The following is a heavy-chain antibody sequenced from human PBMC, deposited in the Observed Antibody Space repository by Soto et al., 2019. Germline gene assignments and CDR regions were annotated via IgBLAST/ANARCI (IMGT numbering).Heavy chain of an antibody. CDR1: GFTFSSNA. J-gene: IGHJ4*02. V-gene: IGHV3-21*06. CDR3: ARESEDLTSNFDY. Sequence: GGSLRLSCAASGFTFSSNAMNWVRQAPGKGLEWVSSISSTTNYIYYGDSMKGRFTISRDNAKNSLYLEMNSLRAEDTAVYYCARESEDLTSNFDYWGQGTLVTVSS. CDR2: ISSTTNYI.